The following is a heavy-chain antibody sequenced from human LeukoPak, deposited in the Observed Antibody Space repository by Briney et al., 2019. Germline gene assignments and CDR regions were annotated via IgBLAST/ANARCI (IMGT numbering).Heavy chain of an antibody. J-gene: IGHJ6*02. V-gene: IGHV3-23*01. Sequence: GGSLRLSCAASGFTFSSYAMSWVCQAPGKGLEWVSAISGSGGSTYYAGSVKGRFTISRDNSKNTLYLQMNSLRAEDTAVYYCANQPGAYDILTRMDVWGQGTTVTVSS. D-gene: IGHD3-9*01. CDR1: GFTFSSYA. CDR3: ANQPGAYDILTRMDV. CDR2: ISGSGGST.